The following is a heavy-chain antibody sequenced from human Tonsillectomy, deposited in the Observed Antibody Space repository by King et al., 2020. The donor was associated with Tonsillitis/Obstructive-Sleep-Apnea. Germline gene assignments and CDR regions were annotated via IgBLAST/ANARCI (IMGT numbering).Heavy chain of an antibody. CDR1: GFTFRNYG. Sequence: VQLVESGGGVVQPGKSLRLSCAASGFTFRNYGMHWVRQAPGQGLEGVAVISYDGINKYYAESVKGRLTISRDNSRNTLDMQMNCLRGVDTAVYFCAKDRGNVEVPAASAGESDWWGQGTLVTVSS. CDR3: AKDRGNVEVPAASAGESDW. V-gene: IGHV3-30*18. D-gene: IGHD2-15*01. J-gene: IGHJ4*02. CDR2: ISYDGINK.